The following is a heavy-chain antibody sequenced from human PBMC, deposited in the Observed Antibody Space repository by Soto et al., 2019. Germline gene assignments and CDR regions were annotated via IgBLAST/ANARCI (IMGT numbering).Heavy chain of an antibody. CDR2: IYHSGST. CDR3: ARGPYIVATMHYYYGMDV. D-gene: IGHD5-12*01. V-gene: IGHV4-30-2*01. CDR1: GGSISSGGYS. Sequence: SETLSLTCAVSGGSISSGGYSWSWIRQPPGKGLEWIGYIYHSGSTYYNPSLKSRVTISVDRSKNQFSLKLSSVTAADTAVYYCARGPYIVATMHYYYGMDVWGQGTTVPSP. J-gene: IGHJ6*02.